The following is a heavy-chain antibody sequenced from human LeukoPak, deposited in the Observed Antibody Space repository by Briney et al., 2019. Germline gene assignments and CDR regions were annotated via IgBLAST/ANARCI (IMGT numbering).Heavy chain of an antibody. Sequence: GGSLSLSCAACGFTFSDERMICVHQAPGKGLEWLANINQDGSEIYYVDSVKGRFTISRDNGKNSLYLQINSLRADDTAVYYCGRDQGSRIVVRPPNWSSYMWGRNTLVTVSS. D-gene: IGHD2-2*01. CDR1: GFTFSDER. V-gene: IGHV3-7*01. J-gene: IGHJ2*01. CDR3: GRDQGSRIVVRPPNWSSYM. CDR2: INQDGSEI.